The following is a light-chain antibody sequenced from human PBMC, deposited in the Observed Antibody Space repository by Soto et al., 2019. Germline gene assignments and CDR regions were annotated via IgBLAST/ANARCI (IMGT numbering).Light chain of an antibody. J-gene: IGLJ1*01. CDR1: SSDDGGYNY. CDR3: SSYTSGTTLYV. V-gene: IGLV2-14*01. CDR2: ASS. Sequence: QSALTQPASVSGSPGQSITISCTGTSSDDGGYNYVSWYQHHAGKAPRLMIYASSNRPAGVSHRFSGSRSGNTASLTISGLHAEDVADYYCSSYTSGTTLYVFGTGSKLTVL.